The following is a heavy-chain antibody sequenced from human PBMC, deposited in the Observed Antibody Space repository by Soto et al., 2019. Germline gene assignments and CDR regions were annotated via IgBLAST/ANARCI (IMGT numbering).Heavy chain of an antibody. V-gene: IGHV3-30-3*01. CDR3: ARAPGGYYYDYGMDV. D-gene: IGHD3-16*01. J-gene: IGHJ6*02. Sequence: QVQLVESGGGVVQPGRSLRLSCAASGFTFSSYAMHWVRQAPGKGLEWVAVISYDGSNKYYADSVKGRFTISRDNSXHTLYLQLNSLRAEDTAVYYCARAPGGYYYDYGMDVWGQGTTVTVSS. CDR1: GFTFSSYA. CDR2: ISYDGSNK.